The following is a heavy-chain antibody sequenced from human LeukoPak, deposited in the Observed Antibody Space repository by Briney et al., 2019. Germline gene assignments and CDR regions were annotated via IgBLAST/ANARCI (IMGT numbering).Heavy chain of an antibody. J-gene: IGHJ3*02. V-gene: IGHV4-34*01. D-gene: IGHD5-12*01. CDR1: GGSFSGYY. Sequence: SETLSLTCAVYGGSFSGYYWSWLRQPPGKGLEWIGEINHSGSTNYNPSLKSRVTISVDTSKNQFSLKLSSVTAADTAVYYCARRLVANRGGRAFDIWGQGTMVTVSS. CDR3: ARRLVANRGGRAFDI. CDR2: INHSGST.